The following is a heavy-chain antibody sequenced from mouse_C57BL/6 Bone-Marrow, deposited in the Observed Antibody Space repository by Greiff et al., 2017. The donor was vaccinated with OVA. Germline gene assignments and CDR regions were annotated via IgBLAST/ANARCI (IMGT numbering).Heavy chain of an antibody. D-gene: IGHD1-1*01. CDR3: ITTVVAPGY. CDR2: IDPENVDT. CDR1: GFNIKDDY. Sequence: EVQLQQSGAELVRPGASVKLSCTASGFNIKDDYMHWVKQRPEQGLEWIGWIDPENVDTEYASKFQGKAPITADTSSNTAYLQLSSQTSEDTAVYYGITTVVAPGYWGQGTPLTVSA. V-gene: IGHV14-4*01. J-gene: IGHJ2*01.